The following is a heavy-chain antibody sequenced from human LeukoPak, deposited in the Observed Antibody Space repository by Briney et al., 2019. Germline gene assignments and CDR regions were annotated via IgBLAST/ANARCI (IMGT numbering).Heavy chain of an antibody. V-gene: IGHV3-23*01. CDR3: AKDMGEDGSYYLDY. Sequence: GGSLRLSCAASGFTFSSYAMSWVRQAPGKGLEWVSAISGSGARTYYAGSVKGRFTISRDTSKNTLYLQMNSLRAEDTAVYYCAKDMGEDGSYYLDYWGQRAPVTVSS. J-gene: IGHJ4*02. D-gene: IGHD1-26*01. CDR2: ISGSGART. CDR1: GFTFSSYA.